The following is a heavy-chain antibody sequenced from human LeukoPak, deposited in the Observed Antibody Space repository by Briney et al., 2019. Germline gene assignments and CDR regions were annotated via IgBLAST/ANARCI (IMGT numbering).Heavy chain of an antibody. J-gene: IGHJ2*01. CDR2: IYSGGTT. D-gene: IGHD4-17*01. Sequence: GGSLRLSCAVSGFTVSGNYMSWVRQAPGKGLEWVSLIYSGGTTYYADSVKGRFTISRDNSKNTLYLQMNSLRAEDTAVYYCARSMSTVTTRYFDLWGRGTLVTVSS. CDR1: GFTVSGNY. V-gene: IGHV3-53*01. CDR3: ARSMSTVTTRYFDL.